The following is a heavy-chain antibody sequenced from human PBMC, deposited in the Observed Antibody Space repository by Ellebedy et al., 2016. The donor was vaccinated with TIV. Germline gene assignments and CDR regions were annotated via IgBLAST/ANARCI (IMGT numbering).Heavy chain of an antibody. CDR2: ISYDGSDK. CDR3: ARVYASYNFDY. V-gene: IGHV3-30-3*01. D-gene: IGHD5/OR15-5a*01. J-gene: IGHJ4*02. Sequence: GESLKISCAASGFTFSSYGMHWVRQAPGKGLEWVTFISYDGSDKSYADSVKGRFTISREKSKNTLHLEMNSLRAEDTAIYYCARVYASYNFDYWGQGTLVTVSS. CDR1: GFTFSSYG.